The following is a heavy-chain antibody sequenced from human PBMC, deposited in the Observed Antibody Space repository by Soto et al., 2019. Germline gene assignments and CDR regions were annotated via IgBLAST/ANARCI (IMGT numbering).Heavy chain of an antibody. Sequence: PSETLSLTCTVSGGSISSYYLSWILQPPGKGLEWIGYIYYSGSTNYNPSLKSRVTISVDTSKNQFSLKLSSVTAADTAVYYCARHASYWGWFDPWGQGTLVTVSS. CDR1: GGSISSYY. CDR2: IYYSGST. J-gene: IGHJ5*02. CDR3: ARHASYWGWFDP. D-gene: IGHD7-27*01. V-gene: IGHV4-59*08.